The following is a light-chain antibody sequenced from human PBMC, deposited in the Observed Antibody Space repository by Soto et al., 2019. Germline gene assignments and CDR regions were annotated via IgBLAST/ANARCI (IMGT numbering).Light chain of an antibody. CDR3: QSYDSDSVV. CDR2: KND. J-gene: IGLJ2*01. CDR1: GGSIASNH. Sequence: NFMLTQPHSVSESPGKTVTISCTRSGGSIASNHVQWYQQRPGSAPTTVIYKNDQRPSGVPDRFSGSIDSSPNSASLTISGLKTEDEADFYCQSYDSDSVVFGGGTQLTVL. V-gene: IGLV6-57*04.